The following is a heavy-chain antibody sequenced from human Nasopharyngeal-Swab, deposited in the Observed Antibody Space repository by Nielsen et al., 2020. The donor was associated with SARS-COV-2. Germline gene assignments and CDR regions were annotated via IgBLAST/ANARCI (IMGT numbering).Heavy chain of an antibody. V-gene: IGHV4-4*02. CDR2: IYHSGST. D-gene: IGHD6-13*01. CDR3: ARRPGGIAAAGDAFDI. J-gene: IGHJ3*02. Sequence: VRQMPGKGLEWIGEIYHSGSTPYTPSLKSRFPISVHKSQNQFSLKLSPVTAADTAVYYCARRPGGIAAAGDAFDIWGQGTMVTVSS.